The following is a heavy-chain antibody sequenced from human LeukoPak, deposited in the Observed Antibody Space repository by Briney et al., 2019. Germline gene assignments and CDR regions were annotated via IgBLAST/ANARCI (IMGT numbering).Heavy chain of an antibody. V-gene: IGHV4-61*01. CDR1: GGSVSRGSYY. Sequence: SETLSLTCTVSGGSVSRGSYYWSWIRQPPGKGLEWIGYIYYSGSTNYNPSLKSRVTISVDTSKNQFSLKLSSVTAADTAVYYCARASWELPYFDYWGQGTLVTVSS. CDR3: ARASWELPYFDY. CDR2: IYYSGST. J-gene: IGHJ4*02. D-gene: IGHD1-26*01.